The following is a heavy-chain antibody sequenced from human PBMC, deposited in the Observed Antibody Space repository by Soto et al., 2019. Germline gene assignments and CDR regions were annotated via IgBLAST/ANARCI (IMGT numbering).Heavy chain of an antibody. CDR3: AKDRGVYSTNYYYYYGMDV. Sequence: HPGGSLRLSCAAAGFTFSSYAMSWVRQAPGNGLEWVSAISGSGGSTYYADSVKGRFTISRDNSKNTLYLQMNSMRAEDTAVYYCAKDRGVYSTNYYYYYGMDVWGQGTTVTVYS. V-gene: IGHV3-23*01. J-gene: IGHJ6*02. D-gene: IGHD6-13*01. CDR2: ISGSGGST. CDR1: GFTFSSYA.